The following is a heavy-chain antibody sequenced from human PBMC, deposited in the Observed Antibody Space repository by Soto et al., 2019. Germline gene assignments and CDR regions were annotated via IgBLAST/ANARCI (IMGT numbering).Heavy chain of an antibody. J-gene: IGHJ3*02. CDR3: ARGGYYYNSRGFYHERDNAFDI. CDR1: AFTFRLYA. V-gene: IGHV3-30-3*01. Sequence: QVHLVESGGGVVQSGMSLRLSCAASAFTFRLYAIHWVRQAPGKGLEWVAVISFDGSNTYYADSVKGRFTISRDNSENTLYLQMDSLRGEDTAVYYCARGGYYYNSRGFYHERDNAFDIWGQGTMVTVSS. CDR2: ISFDGSNT. D-gene: IGHD3-22*01.